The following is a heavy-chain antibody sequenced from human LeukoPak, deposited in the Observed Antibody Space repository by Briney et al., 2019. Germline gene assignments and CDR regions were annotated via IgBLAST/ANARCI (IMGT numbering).Heavy chain of an antibody. CDR1: GLPFDDYG. CDR2: INWNGGST. CDR3: ARGKWFDP. J-gene: IGHJ5*02. V-gene: IGHV3-20*04. Sequence: GGPLRLSCEASGLPFDDYGMSWVRQAQGKGLEWVSGINWNGGSTGYADSVKGRFTISRDNAKNSLYLQMNSLRAEDTAVYYCARGKWFDPWGQGTLVTVSS.